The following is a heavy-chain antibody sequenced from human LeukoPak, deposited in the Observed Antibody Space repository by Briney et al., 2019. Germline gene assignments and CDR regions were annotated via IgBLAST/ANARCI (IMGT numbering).Heavy chain of an antibody. J-gene: IGHJ3*02. D-gene: IGHD4-17*01. CDR3: ARDKGVTIRAYDI. CDR2: IDANGNYI. V-gene: IGHV3-21*06. Sequence: PGGCLRLSCVASGFTFSTYNMNWVRQAPGKGLDWVSFIDANGNYIQYADSVKGRFTISRDNAQNSLFLQLNSLRVGDTAVYYCARDKGVTIRAYDIWGRGTMVTVSS. CDR1: GFTFSTYN.